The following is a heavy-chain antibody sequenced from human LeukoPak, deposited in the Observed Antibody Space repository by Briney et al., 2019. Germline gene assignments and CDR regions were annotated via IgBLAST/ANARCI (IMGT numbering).Heavy chain of an antibody. D-gene: IGHD6-13*01. Sequence: PSETLSLTCAVSGGSISSSNWWSWVRQPPGKGLEWIGEIYHSGSTNYNPSLKSRVTISVDKSKNQFSLKLSSVTAADTAVYYCAGGSSSWYFRPFDYWGQGTLVTVSS. V-gene: IGHV4-4*02. J-gene: IGHJ4*02. CDR2: IYHSGST. CDR1: GGSISSSNW. CDR3: AGGSSSWYFRPFDY.